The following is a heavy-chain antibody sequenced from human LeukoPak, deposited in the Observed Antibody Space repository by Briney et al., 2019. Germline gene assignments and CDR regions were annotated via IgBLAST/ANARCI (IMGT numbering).Heavy chain of an antibody. V-gene: IGHV3-11*01. CDR2: ISRSGSTK. Sequence: KSGGSLRLSCAASGFTFSDYNMRWIRQAPGKGLEWVSSISRSGSTKYYADSVKGRFTISRDNAKSSLFLQMNSLRAEDTAVYYCARVLRYCSGGNCYSGGLGYMDVWGKGTTVTISS. CDR1: GFTFSDYN. J-gene: IGHJ6*03. D-gene: IGHD2-15*01. CDR3: ARVLRYCSGGNCYSGGLGYMDV.